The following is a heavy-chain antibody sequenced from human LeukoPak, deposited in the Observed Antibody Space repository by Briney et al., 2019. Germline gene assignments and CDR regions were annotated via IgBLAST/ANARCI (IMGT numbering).Heavy chain of an antibody. V-gene: IGHV4-61*01. CDR2: IYYSGST. Sequence: SETLSLTCTVSGYSISSGYYWGWIRQSPGKGLEWIGHIYYSGSTNYSPSLKSRVTISVDTPNNQFFLKMTSVTAADTAVYYCARTHSYYYYYLDVWGKGATVTVSS. J-gene: IGHJ6*03. CDR3: ARTHSYYYYYLDV. CDR1: GYSISSGYY.